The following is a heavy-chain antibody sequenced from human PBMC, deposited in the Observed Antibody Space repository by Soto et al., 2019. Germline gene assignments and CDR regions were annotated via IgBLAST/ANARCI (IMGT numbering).Heavy chain of an antibody. CDR2: IWYDGSNK. Sequence: AGGSLRLSCAASGFTFSSYGMHWVRQAPGKGLEWVAVIWYDGSNKYYADSVKGRFTISRDNSKNTLYLQMNSLRAEDTAVYYCARDRNSGSYSAFYWGQGTLVPVSS. D-gene: IGHD1-26*01. V-gene: IGHV3-33*01. J-gene: IGHJ4*02. CDR3: ARDRNSGSYSAFY. CDR1: GFTFSSYG.